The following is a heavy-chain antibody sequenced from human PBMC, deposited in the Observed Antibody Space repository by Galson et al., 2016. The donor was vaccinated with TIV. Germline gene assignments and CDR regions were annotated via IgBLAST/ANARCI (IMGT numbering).Heavy chain of an antibody. V-gene: IGHV1-8*01. CDR2: VNPMSGDT. J-gene: IGHJ5*02. CDR3: ARKRYFDGLFDP. D-gene: IGHD3-9*01. CDR1: GYSFITDD. Sequence: SVKVSCKASGYSFITDDINWVRQATGQGLEWMGRVNPMSGDTVYAQKFHGRVTMTRNMSISTAYMDLSSLTFDDTAVYYFARKRYFDGLFDPWGQGTLVAVSS.